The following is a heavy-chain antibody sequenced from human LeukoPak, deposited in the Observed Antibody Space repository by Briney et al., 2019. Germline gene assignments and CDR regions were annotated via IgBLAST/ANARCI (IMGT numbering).Heavy chain of an antibody. CDR3: AKSFETGTYYGPNAFEI. J-gene: IGHJ3*02. CDR1: GFSVSTNF. Sequence: GGSLRLSCAASGFSVSTNFMTWVRQAPGKGLDWVSIMYGDGSTYNADSVKGRFTISRDNSNNTVFLQMNSLRAEDTAVYYCAKSFETGTYYGPNAFEIWGKGTVLTVAS. V-gene: IGHV3-66*01. D-gene: IGHD3-22*01. CDR2: MYGDGST.